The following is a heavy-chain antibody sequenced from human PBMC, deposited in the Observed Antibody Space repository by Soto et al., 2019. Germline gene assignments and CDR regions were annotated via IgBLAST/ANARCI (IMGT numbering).Heavy chain of an antibody. CDR2: IYAGGNT. Sequence: GGSLRLSCTASGFSVTSNYMTWVRQAPVNGLECVSVIYAGGNTYYADSVKGRFTISSDNSKNTLYLQMNNLRAEDTAVYYCARVTTFYDILTSSYALNYFDYWGQGTRVTVSS. V-gene: IGHV3-53*01. CDR3: ARVTTFYDILTSSYALNYFDY. CDR1: GFSVTSNY. J-gene: IGHJ4*02. D-gene: IGHD3-9*01.